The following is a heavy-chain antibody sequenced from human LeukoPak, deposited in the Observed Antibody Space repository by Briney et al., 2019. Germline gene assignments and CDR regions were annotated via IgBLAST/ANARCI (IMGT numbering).Heavy chain of an antibody. CDR1: GFTFSSYA. J-gene: IGHJ4*02. V-gene: IGHV3-23*01. CDR2: ISGSGGNT. CDR3: TNPPGDGITGTLLIDY. Sequence: GGSLRLSCAASGFTFSSYAMSWVRQAPGKGQEWVSAISGSGGNTFYADSVKGRFTISRDNSKNTLYLQMNNLRAEDTAVYYCTNPPGDGITGTLLIDYWGQGTLVTVSS. D-gene: IGHD1-7*01.